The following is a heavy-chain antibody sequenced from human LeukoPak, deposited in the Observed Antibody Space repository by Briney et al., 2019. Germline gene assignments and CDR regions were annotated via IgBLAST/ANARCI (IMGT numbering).Heavy chain of an antibody. J-gene: IGHJ4*02. D-gene: IGHD2-15*01. CDR1: EFTFSSYS. CDR3: ARSPRYWSGGSCYSGGDY. Sequence: PGGSLRLSCVASEFTFSSYSMKWVRQAPGKGLEWVSSISSSSSYIYYADSVKGRFTISRDNAKNSLYLQMNSLRAEDTAVYYCARSPRYWSGGSCYSGGDYWGQGTLVTVSS. CDR2: ISSSSSYI. V-gene: IGHV3-21*01.